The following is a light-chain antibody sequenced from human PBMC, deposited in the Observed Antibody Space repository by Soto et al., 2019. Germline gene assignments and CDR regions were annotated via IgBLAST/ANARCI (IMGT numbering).Light chain of an antibody. Sequence: EIVMTQSPATLSVSPGERATLSCRASQSVSSNFAWYQQKPGQAPRLLIYGASTRATGIPARFSGSGSGTEFTLTISSLQSEDFAVYYCQQYYNWPPGTFGQGTKLEIK. CDR3: QQYYNWPPGT. CDR2: GAS. CDR1: QSVSSN. J-gene: IGKJ2*01. V-gene: IGKV3-15*01.